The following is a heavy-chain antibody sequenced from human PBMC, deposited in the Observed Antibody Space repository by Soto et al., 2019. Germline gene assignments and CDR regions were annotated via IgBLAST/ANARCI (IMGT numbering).Heavy chain of an antibody. CDR3: AKDHKPLYRSWALNI. V-gene: IGHV3-30*18. J-gene: IGHJ3*02. CDR2: TSHDGSYK. Sequence: QVQLVESGGGVVQPGRSLRLACAASGFTFSTYGMHWVRQAPGKGLEWVAATSHDGSYKHYAESVKGRFTISRDNSRNTLFVQMNSLRAEDTAVYYCAKDHKPLYRSWALNIWGQGTMVTVSS. CDR1: GFTFSTYG. D-gene: IGHD4-4*01.